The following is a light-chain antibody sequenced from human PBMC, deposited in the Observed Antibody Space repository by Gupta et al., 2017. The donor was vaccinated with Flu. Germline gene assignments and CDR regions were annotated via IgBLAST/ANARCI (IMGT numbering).Light chain of an antibody. Sequence: HSALTQPASVSGSPGQSLTISCTGTSRDVGGHDYVSWYQQHPSKAPTLLIYEVNARPSGISYRFSGSKSGNTASLTISGLQAEDEADYYCNSDTSSNSRVFGVGTKLTVL. CDR2: EVN. CDR3: NSDTSSNSRV. J-gene: IGLJ3*02. V-gene: IGLV2-14*01. CDR1: SRDVGGHDY.